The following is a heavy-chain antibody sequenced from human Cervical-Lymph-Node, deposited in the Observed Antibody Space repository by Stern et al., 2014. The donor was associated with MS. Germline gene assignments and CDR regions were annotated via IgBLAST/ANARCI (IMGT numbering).Heavy chain of an antibody. Sequence: VQLVQSGAEVKKPGASVKVSCKASGYTFTSYYMHWVRQAPGQGLEWMGIINPSGGRTSDAQKFQGRVTMTRDPSTRTAYMQVSSLRPEDTAVYYCARAFGSLGDYGGQGTRVTVP. D-gene: IGHD7-27*01. J-gene: IGHJ4*02. CDR1: GYTFTSYY. V-gene: IGHV1-46*01. CDR2: INPSGGRT. CDR3: ARAFGSLGDY.